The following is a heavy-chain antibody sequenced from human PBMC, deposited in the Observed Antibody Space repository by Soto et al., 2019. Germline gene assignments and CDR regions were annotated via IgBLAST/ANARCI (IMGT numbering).Heavy chain of an antibody. CDR2: IYYSGST. V-gene: IGHV4-30-4*01. J-gene: IGHJ4*02. CDR3: ARDGSGWAADDTYFDY. Sequence: PSETLSLTCTVSGGSISSGDYYWSWIRQPPGKGLEWIGYIYYSGSTYYNPSLKSRVTISVDTSKNQFSLKLSSVTAADTAVYSCARDGSGWAADDTYFDYWGQGTLVTVS. CDR1: GGSISSGDYY. D-gene: IGHD6-19*01.